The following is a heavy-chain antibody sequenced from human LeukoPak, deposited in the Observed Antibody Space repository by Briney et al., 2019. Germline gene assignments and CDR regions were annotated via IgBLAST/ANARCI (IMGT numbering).Heavy chain of an antibody. J-gene: IGHJ5*02. D-gene: IGHD2-2*03. CDR1: GGSISSGYY. Sequence: SETLSLTCTVSGGSISSGYYWGWIRQPPGKGLEWIGSIYHSGSTYYNPSLKSRVTISVDTSKNQFSLKLSSVTAADTAVYYCARDLALDRGVDWFDPWGQGTLVTVSS. CDR3: ARDLALDRGVDWFDP. CDR2: IYHSGST. V-gene: IGHV4-38-2*02.